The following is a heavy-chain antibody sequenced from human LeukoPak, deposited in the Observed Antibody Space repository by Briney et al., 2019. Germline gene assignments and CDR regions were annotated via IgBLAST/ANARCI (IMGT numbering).Heavy chain of an antibody. J-gene: IGHJ4*02. CDR2: IYYSGST. CDR1: GGSISSYY. D-gene: IGHD2-2*01. CDR3: ARAGYCSSTSCYLHPYFDY. V-gene: IGHV4-59*01. Sequence: SETLSLTCTVSGGSISSYYWSWIRQPPGKGLEWIGYIYYSGSTNYNPSLKSRVTISVDTSKNQFSLKLSSVTAADTAVYYCARAGYCSSTSCYLHPYFDYWGQGTLVTVSS.